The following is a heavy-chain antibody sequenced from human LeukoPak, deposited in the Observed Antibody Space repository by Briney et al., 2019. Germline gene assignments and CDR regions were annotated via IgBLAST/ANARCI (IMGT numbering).Heavy chain of an antibody. CDR3: ARNRVFEDTAIVSPVQYFDY. CDR1: GYTLSIYG. D-gene: IGHD5-18*01. Sequence: GASVKVSSKASGYTLSIYGISWVRQAPGQGLEWMGWISAYNGNTNYAQKLQGRVTMTTATSTSTAYVELRSLRADDTAVYYCARNRVFEDTAIVSPVQYFDYRGQGTLVTVSS. CDR2: ISAYNGNT. J-gene: IGHJ4*02. V-gene: IGHV1-18*01.